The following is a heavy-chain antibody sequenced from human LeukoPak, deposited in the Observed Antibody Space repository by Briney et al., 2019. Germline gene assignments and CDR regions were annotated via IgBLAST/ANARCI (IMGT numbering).Heavy chain of an antibody. CDR3: ARGRPWLVLRGGGQYFQH. V-gene: IGHV1-2*04. CDR2: INPNSGGT. J-gene: IGHJ1*01. D-gene: IGHD6-19*01. Sequence: GASVKVSCKASGYTFTCYYMHWVRQAPGQGLGWMGWINPNSGGTNYAQRFQGWVTMTRDTSISTAYMELSRPRSDDTAVYYYARGRPWLVLRGGGQYFQHWGQGTLVTVSS. CDR1: GYTFTCYY.